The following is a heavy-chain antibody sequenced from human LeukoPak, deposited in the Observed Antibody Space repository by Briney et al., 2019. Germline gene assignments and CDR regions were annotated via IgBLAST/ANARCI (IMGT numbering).Heavy chain of an antibody. D-gene: IGHD3-22*01. V-gene: IGHV3-7*01. CDR2: IKQDGSEK. J-gene: IGHJ6*03. Sequence: GGSLRLXCAASGFTFSSYWMSWVRQAPGKGLEWVANIKQDGSEKYYVDSVKGRFTISRDNAKNSLYLQMNSLRAEDTAVYYCARDHASYYYDSSGSNMDVWGKGTTVTVSS. CDR1: GFTFSSYW. CDR3: ARDHASYYYDSSGSNMDV.